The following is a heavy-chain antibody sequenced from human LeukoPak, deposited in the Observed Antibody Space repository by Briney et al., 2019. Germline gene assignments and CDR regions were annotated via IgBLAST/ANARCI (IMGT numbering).Heavy chain of an antibody. CDR3: ARDQLVLPRGISGY. Sequence: ASVKVSCKASGYTFTSYAMHWVRQAPGQRLEWMGWIAVYNGNTNCAQKFQGRLTMTTDTSTGTAYMELRSLRSDDTALYYCARDQLVLPRGISGYWGQGTLVTVSS. J-gene: IGHJ4*02. CDR1: GYTFTSYA. D-gene: IGHD1-14*01. V-gene: IGHV1-18*01. CDR2: IAVYNGNT.